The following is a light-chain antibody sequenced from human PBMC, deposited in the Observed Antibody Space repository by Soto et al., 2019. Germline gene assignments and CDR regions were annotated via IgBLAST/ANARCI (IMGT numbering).Light chain of an antibody. CDR1: QSVITY. V-gene: IGKV3-11*01. J-gene: IGKJ4*01. CDR2: DAS. Sequence: ENVLTQSPATLSLSPGERATLSCRASQSVITYLAWYQQKPGQGPRLLIYDASNRATGIPARFSGSGSGTDFTLTISSLEPEDFAVYYCHQGNNWPLTFGGGTKVEIK. CDR3: HQGNNWPLT.